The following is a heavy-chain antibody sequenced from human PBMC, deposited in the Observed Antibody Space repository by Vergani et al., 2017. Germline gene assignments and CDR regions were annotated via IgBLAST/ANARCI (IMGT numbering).Heavy chain of an antibody. CDR3: ARGRPYGGWFDP. CDR1: GYSFTAFH. CDR2: INPNTGDT. J-gene: IGHJ5*02. V-gene: IGHV1-2*02. Sequence: QVQLVQSGTEMKKSGASVRVSCTTSGYSFTAFHIHWVRQAPGQGLEWMGLINPNTGDTNFAQKFQGRVTMTRDTSANTVYVEVTRLTSDDTAIYYCARGRPYGGWFDPWGQGSLVTVSS. D-gene: IGHD4-17*01.